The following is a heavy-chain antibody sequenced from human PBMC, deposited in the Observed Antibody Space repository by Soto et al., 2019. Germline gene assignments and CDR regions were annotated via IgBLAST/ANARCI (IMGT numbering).Heavy chain of an antibody. D-gene: IGHD2-21*01. CDR2: INSDGNIT. CDR1: GFTFSNYW. Sequence: EVQLVESGGGSVQPGGSRRLSCRTSGFTFSNYWMHWVRQAPGKGLVWVSRINSDGNITRYADSVKGRFTISRDNAKNRLFLQMNNLTAEASSVYYCAADPIVDYRGQGTLVTVSS. J-gene: IGHJ4*02. V-gene: IGHV3-74*01. CDR3: AADPIVDY.